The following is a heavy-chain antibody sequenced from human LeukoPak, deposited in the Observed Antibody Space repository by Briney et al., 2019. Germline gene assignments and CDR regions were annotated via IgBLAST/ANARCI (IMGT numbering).Heavy chain of an antibody. CDR3: ARVLYSSRLYYYYYYMDV. CDR2: INWNGGST. V-gene: IGHV3-20*04. Sequence: PGGSLRLSCAASGFTFSAYEMNWVRQAPGKGLEWVSGINWNGGSTGYADSVKGRFTISRDNAKNSLYLQMNSLRAEDTALYYCARVLYSSRLYYYYYYMDVWGKGTTVTVSS. D-gene: IGHD6-13*01. J-gene: IGHJ6*03. CDR1: GFTFSAYE.